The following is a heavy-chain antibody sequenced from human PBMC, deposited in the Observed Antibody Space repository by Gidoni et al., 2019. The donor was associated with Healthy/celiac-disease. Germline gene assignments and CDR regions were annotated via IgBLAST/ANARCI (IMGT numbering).Heavy chain of an antibody. CDR1: GFPFRDYY. D-gene: IGHD6-19*01. Sequence: QVQLVESGGGLVKPGGSLRLSCAASGFPFRDYYLSWIRQAPGKGLEWVSYISSSSSYTNYADSVKGRFTISRDNAKNSLYLQMNSLRAEDTAVYYCARVPEQWLAHSTPYYFDYWGQGTLVTVSS. J-gene: IGHJ4*01. CDR2: ISSSSSYT. V-gene: IGHV3-11*06. CDR3: ARVPEQWLAHSTPYYFDY.